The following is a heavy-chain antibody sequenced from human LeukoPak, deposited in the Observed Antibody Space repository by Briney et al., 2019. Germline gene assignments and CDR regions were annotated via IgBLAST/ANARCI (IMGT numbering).Heavy chain of an antibody. J-gene: IGHJ4*02. CDR2: VSPSGDIT. Sequence: GGSLRLSCAASGFTFSSHGMDWVRQAPGMGLEWVSGVSPSGDITYYADSVKGRFAISRDNSKNTLYLQMNSLRAEDTAIYYCVRDQTGTMNYWGQGTLVTVSS. D-gene: IGHD1-7*01. V-gene: IGHV3-23*01. CDR1: GFTFSSHG. CDR3: VRDQTGTMNY.